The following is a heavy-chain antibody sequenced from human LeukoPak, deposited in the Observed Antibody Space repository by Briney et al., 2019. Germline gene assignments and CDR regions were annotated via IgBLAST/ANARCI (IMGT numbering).Heavy chain of an antibody. V-gene: IGHV1-69*13. CDR2: IIPIFGTA. Sequence: ASVKVSCKSSGGTFSSYATSWVRQAPGQGREGMGGIIPIFGTANYAQKFQGRVTITADESTSTAYMELSSLRSEDTAVYYCALSMGTGGYYYMDVWGKGTTVTISS. CDR1: GGTFSSYA. D-gene: IGHD2/OR15-2a*01. J-gene: IGHJ6*03. CDR3: ALSMGTGGYYYMDV.